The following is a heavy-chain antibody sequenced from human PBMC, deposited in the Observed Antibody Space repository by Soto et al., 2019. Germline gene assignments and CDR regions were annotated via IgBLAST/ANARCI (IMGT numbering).Heavy chain of an antibody. CDR1: VCSISSYY. V-gene: IGHV4-59*08. D-gene: IGHD2-15*01. Sequence: PSETLSLTCTVSVCSISSYYWSWIRQPPGKGLEWIGYMYYGGRTNYNPSLKSRVTISVDTSKMQVSLKLSSVTAADTAVYFCARGTPSPLIVRSSRGPWFDPWGQGTLVTVSS. J-gene: IGHJ5*02. CDR3: ARGTPSPLIVRSSRGPWFDP. CDR2: MYYGGRT.